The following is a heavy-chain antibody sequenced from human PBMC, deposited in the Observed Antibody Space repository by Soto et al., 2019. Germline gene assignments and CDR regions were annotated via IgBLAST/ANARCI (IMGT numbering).Heavy chain of an antibody. V-gene: IGHV3-53*01. J-gene: IGHJ6*02. CDR2: IYSSGTT. CDR3: ATFPLEGFYYYCGMDV. CDR1: GFSVNSNY. D-gene: IGHD3-3*01. Sequence: EVQLVESGGGLIQPGGSLRLSCAASGFSVNSNYMNWVRQAPGKGLEWVSLIYSSGTTYYADSGKGRFTISRDNSKNTLYLQMNCLRAEDTAVYYCATFPLEGFYYYCGMDVWGQGTTVTVSS.